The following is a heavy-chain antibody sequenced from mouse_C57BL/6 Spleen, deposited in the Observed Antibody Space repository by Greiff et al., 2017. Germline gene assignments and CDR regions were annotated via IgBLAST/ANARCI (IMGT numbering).Heavy chain of an antibody. Sequence: QVQLQQSGAELVKPGASVKLSCKASGYTFTEYTIHWVKQRSGQGLEWIGRFYPGGGGIKYNEKFKDTATLTAAKSSSTVYMELSRLTSDDSAVXFYARHEGVYDYGSHYYAMDYWGQGTSVTVSS. CDR1: GYTFTEYT. CDR3: ARHEGVYDYGSHYYAMDY. D-gene: IGHD1-1*01. CDR2: FYPGGGGI. V-gene: IGHV1-62-2*01. J-gene: IGHJ4*01.